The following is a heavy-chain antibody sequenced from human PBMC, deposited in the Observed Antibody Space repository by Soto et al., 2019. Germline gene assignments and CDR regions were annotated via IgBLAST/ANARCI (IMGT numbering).Heavy chain of an antibody. J-gene: IGHJ3*02. D-gene: IGHD3-22*01. CDR3: ARDTGYYDSSGYYLDAFDI. CDR2: ISSSGSLI. CDR1: GFSFSGYG. Sequence: GGSLRLSCAASGFSFSGYGMNWVRQAPGKGLEWISYISSSGSLIYYADSLKGRFTISRDNAKNSLYLQMNSLRAEDTAVYYCARDTGYYDSSGYYLDAFDIWGQGTMVTVSS. V-gene: IGHV3-48*03.